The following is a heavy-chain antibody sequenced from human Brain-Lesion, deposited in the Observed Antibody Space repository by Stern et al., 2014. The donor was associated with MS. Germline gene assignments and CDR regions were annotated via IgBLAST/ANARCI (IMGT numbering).Heavy chain of an antibody. V-gene: IGHV3-23*04. CDR2: IGASGYST. CDR1: GFTFRTNA. J-gene: IGHJ4*02. Sequence: EMQLVESGGGLVQPGGSLRLSCAASGFTFRTNAMSWARQAPEKGLAGVSTIGASGYSTYYADSVKGRFTVSRDNSRNTMYLQMHSLRAEDTAIYYCGRDFPGALFGYWGQGTLVTVSS. CDR3: GRDFPGALFGY. D-gene: IGHD3-10*01.